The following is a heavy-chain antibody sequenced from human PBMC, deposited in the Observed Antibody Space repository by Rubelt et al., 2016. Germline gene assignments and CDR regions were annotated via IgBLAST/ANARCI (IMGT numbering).Heavy chain of an antibody. CDR1: GDSVSSYSAA. CDR3: AREGGDYYGMDV. V-gene: IGHV6-1*01. Sequence: QVQLQQSGPGLVKPSQTLSLTCAISGDSVSSYSAAWNWIRQSPSRGLEWLGRTYYRYKWYNNYAASVKSRITIDPDTSKNQFSRQLNSGIPGDTAVYYCAREGGDYYGMDVWGQGTAVTVSS. J-gene: IGHJ6*02. CDR2: TYYRYKWYN.